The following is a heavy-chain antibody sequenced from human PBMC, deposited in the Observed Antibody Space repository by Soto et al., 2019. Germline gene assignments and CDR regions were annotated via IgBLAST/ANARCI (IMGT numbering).Heavy chain of an antibody. V-gene: IGHV4-59*01. Sequence: SETLSLTCTVSGGSISSYYWSWIRQPPGKGLEWIGYIYYSGSTNYNPSLKSRVTISVDTSKNQFSLKPSSVTAADTAVYYCARTYCGGDCYPFDYWGQGTLVTVSS. CDR3: ARTYCGGDCYPFDY. CDR2: IYYSGST. CDR1: GGSISSYY. J-gene: IGHJ4*02. D-gene: IGHD2-21*02.